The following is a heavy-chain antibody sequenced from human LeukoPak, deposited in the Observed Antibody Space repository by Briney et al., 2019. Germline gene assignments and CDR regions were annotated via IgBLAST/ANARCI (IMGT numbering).Heavy chain of an antibody. J-gene: IGHJ4*02. CDR3: AKDQDSSGWYYEGNDY. Sequence: GGSLRLSCAASGFTFSSYAMSWVRQAPGKGLEWVSAISCSGGSTYYADSVKGRFTISRDNSKNTLYLQMNSLRAEDTAVYYCAKDQDSSGWYYEGNDYWGQGTLVTVSS. V-gene: IGHV3-23*01. CDR2: ISCSGGST. D-gene: IGHD6-19*01. CDR1: GFTFSSYA.